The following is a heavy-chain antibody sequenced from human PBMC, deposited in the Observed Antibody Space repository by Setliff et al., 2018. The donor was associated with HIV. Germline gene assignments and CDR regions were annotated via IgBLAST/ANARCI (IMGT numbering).Heavy chain of an antibody. CDR1: GGSISSGSYY. J-gene: IGHJ4*02. Sequence: PSETLSLTCTVSGGSISSGSYYWGWIRQPPGKGLEWIGSIYYSGSTYYNPSLKSRVTISVDTSKNQFSLKLSSVTAADTGVYYCASRRGIEFYFDIWGQGTPVTVSS. V-gene: IGHV4-39*01. CDR2: IYYSGST. D-gene: IGHD3-10*01. CDR3: ASRRGIEFYFDI.